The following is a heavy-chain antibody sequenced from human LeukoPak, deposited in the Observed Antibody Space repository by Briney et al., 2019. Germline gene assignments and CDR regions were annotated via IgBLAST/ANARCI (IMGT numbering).Heavy chain of an antibody. D-gene: IGHD3-10*01. CDR3: ARDLNYYGSGSYYNPRYSPSGMDV. V-gene: IGHV3-33*01. CDR2: IWYDGSNK. J-gene: IGHJ6*02. CDR1: GFTFSTYA. Sequence: PGGSLRLSCPASGFTFSTYAMHWVRQAPGKGLEWVAVIWYDGSNKYYADSVKGRFTISRDNSKNTLYLEMNTLRAEDTAVYYCARDLNYYGSGSYYNPRYSPSGMDVWGQGTTVTVSS.